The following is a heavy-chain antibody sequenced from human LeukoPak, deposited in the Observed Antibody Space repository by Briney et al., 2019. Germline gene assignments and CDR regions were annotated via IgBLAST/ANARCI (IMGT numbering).Heavy chain of an antibody. Sequence: SETLSLTCAVYGGSCSGYYWSWIRQPPGKGLEWIGEINHSGSTNYNPSLKSRVTISVDTSKNQFSLKLSSVTAADTAVYYCARGQIMDYFDYWGQGTLVTVSS. V-gene: IGHV4-34*01. CDR3: ARGQIMDYFDY. CDR1: GGSCSGYY. J-gene: IGHJ4*02. CDR2: INHSGST.